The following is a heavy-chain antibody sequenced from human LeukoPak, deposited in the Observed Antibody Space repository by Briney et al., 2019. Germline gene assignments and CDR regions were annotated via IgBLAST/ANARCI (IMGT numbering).Heavy chain of an antibody. CDR2: INHSGST. V-gene: IGHV4-34*01. Sequence: SETLSLTCAVYGGSFSGYYWSWIRQPPGKGLEWSGEINHSGSTNYNPSLKSRVTISVDTSKNHFSLKLRSVTASHTAVYYCARQISRSGRFNYYFDYWGQGTLVTVSS. J-gene: IGHJ4*02. CDR3: ARQISRSGRFNYYFDY. CDR1: GGSFSGYY. D-gene: IGHD3-10*01.